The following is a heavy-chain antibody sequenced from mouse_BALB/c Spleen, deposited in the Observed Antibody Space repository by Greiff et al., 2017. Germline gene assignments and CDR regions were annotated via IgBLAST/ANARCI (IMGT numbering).Heavy chain of an antibody. CDR2: ISSGGSYT. V-gene: IGHV5-6-4*01. D-gene: IGHD2-1*01. Sequence: DVMLVESGGGLVKPGGSLKLSCAASGFTFSSYTMSWVRQTPEKRLEWVATISSGGSYTYYPDSVKGRFTISRDNAKNTLYLQMSSLKSEDTAMYYCTRDPYGNYAWFAYWGQGTLVTVSA. CDR1: GFTFSSYT. CDR3: TRDPYGNYAWFAY. J-gene: IGHJ3*01.